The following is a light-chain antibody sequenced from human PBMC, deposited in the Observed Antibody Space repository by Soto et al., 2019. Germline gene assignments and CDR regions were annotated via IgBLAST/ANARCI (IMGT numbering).Light chain of an antibody. V-gene: IGKV3-15*01. J-gene: IGKJ1*01. CDR1: QSVSSN. CDR3: RQYGKSPWT. Sequence: EIVMTQSPATLSVSPGERATLSCRASQSVSSNLAWYQQKPGQAPRLLIYGASTRATGIPDRFSGSGSGTDFTLTISRLEPEDFAVYHCRQYGKSPWTFGQGTKVDIK. CDR2: GAS.